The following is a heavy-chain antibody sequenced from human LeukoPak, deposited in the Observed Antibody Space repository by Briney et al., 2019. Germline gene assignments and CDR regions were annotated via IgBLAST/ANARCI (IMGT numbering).Heavy chain of an antibody. CDR2: INHSGSA. Sequence: SETLSLTCAVYGGTFSGYYWSWIRQPPGKGLEWIGEINHSGSANYNPSLKSRVTISVDTSKNQFSLKLSSVTAADTAVYYCARVYGSGSYYNPYYYYYMDVWGKGTTVTVSS. CDR3: ARVYGSGSYYNPYYYYYMDV. J-gene: IGHJ6*03. CDR1: GGTFSGYY. V-gene: IGHV4-34*01. D-gene: IGHD3-10*01.